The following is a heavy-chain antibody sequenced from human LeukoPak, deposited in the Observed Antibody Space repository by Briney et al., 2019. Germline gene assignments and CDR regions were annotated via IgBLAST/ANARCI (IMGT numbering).Heavy chain of an antibody. CDR3: AKQRHNWNKRYYFDY. J-gene: IGHJ4*02. V-gene: IGHV4-39*01. D-gene: IGHD1/OR15-1a*01. CDR1: GGSISSSSYY. Sequence: SETLSLTCTVSGGSISSSSYYWVWIRQPPGKGLEWIGSIYYSGSTYYNPSLKSRVTISVDTSKNQFSLKLSSVTAADTAVYYCAKQRHNWNKRYYFDYWGQGTLVTVSS. CDR2: IYYSGST.